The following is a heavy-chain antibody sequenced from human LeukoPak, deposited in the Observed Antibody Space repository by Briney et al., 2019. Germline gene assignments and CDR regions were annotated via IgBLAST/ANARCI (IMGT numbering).Heavy chain of an antibody. D-gene: IGHD3-10*01. J-gene: IGHJ6*02. CDR2: ISGDGDST. Sequence: GGSLRLSCAASGFTFYDYAMHWVRQAPGKGLEWVSLISGDGDSTYSADSVKGRFTISRDNSKNSLYLQMNSLRTEDTALYFCAKDSAASSSGYYYYYGMDVWGQGTTVTVSS. V-gene: IGHV3-43*02. CDR1: GFTFYDYA. CDR3: AKDSAASSSGYYYYYGMDV.